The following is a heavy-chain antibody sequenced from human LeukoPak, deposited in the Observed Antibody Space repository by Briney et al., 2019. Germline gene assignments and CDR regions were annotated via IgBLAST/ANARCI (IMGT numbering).Heavy chain of an antibody. J-gene: IGHJ5*02. CDR2: ISYDGRNK. D-gene: IGHD3-10*01. CDR1: GFTFSRYA. V-gene: IGHV3-30*04. CDR3: ARDMAWFDP. Sequence: GGSLRLSCAASGFTFSRYAMRWVRQAPGKGLEWVAVISYDGRNKDYADSVKGRFTISRDNSENTLYLQMNSLITGDTAVYYCARDMAWFDPWGQGTLVTVSS.